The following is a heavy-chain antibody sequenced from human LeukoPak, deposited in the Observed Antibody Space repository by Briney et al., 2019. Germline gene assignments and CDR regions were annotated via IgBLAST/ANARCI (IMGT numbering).Heavy chain of an antibody. CDR1: GFTFSSYA. V-gene: IGHV3-23*01. Sequence: GGSLRLSCAASGFTFSSYAISWFRQAPEKGLELVSTISDSGARTSYADSVKGRFTISRDNSQNTLDLQMNYLSAEDTAIYYCARSRVPASLDQVFDVWGQGTMVTVSS. D-gene: IGHD2-2*01. CDR3: ARSRVPASLDQVFDV. CDR2: ISDSGART. J-gene: IGHJ3*01.